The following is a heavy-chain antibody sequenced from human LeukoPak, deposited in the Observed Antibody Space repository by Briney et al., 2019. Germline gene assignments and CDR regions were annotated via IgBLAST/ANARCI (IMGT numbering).Heavy chain of an antibody. V-gene: IGHV3-23*01. D-gene: IGHD2-2*01. CDR3: ARVGGYCSSTSCYGGAFDI. J-gene: IGHJ3*02. CDR2: ISGSGGST. Sequence: GGSLRLSCAASGFTFSSYAMSWVRQAPGKGLEWVSAISGSGGSTYYADSVKGRFTISRDNSKNTLYLQMNSLRAEDTAVYYCARVGGYCSSTSCYGGAFDIWGQGTMVTVSS. CDR1: GFTFSSYA.